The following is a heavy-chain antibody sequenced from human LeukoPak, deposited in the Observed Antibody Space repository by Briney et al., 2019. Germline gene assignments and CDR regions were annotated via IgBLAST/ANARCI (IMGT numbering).Heavy chain of an antibody. Sequence: GGSLRLSCAASGFTFSSYAMSWVRQAPGKGLEWVSAISGSGGSTYYADSVKGRFTISRDNAKNSLYLQMNSLRAEDTAVYYCARRSLSVAGTVYFDLWGQGTLVTVSS. CDR2: ISGSGGST. CDR3: ARRSLSVAGTVYFDL. J-gene: IGHJ4*02. CDR1: GFTFSSYA. D-gene: IGHD6-13*01. V-gene: IGHV3-23*01.